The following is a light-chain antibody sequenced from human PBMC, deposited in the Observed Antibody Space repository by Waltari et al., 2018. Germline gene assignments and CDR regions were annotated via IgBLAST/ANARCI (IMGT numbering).Light chain of an antibody. Sequence: EIVLTQSPATLSLSPGERATLSCRASQRVSSYLAWYQQKPGQAPRLLIYDAANRATGIPARFSGSGSGTDFTLTISSLEPEDFAVYYCQQRSNWPPLFGGGTKVEIK. V-gene: IGKV3-11*01. CDR3: QQRSNWPPL. CDR2: DAA. CDR1: QRVSSY. J-gene: IGKJ4*01.